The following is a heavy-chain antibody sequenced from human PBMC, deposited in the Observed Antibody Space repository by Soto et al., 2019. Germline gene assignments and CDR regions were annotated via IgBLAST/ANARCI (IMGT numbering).Heavy chain of an antibody. CDR2: ISSSGSTI. Sequence: GGSLRLSCAASGFTFSSYEMNWVRQAPGKGLEWVSYISSSGSTIYYADSVKGRFTISRDNAKNSLYLQMNSLRAEDTAVYYCARDSEVFDWLLLAFDYWGQGTLVTVSS. V-gene: IGHV3-48*03. J-gene: IGHJ4*02. CDR1: GFTFSSYE. D-gene: IGHD3-9*01. CDR3: ARDSEVFDWLLLAFDY.